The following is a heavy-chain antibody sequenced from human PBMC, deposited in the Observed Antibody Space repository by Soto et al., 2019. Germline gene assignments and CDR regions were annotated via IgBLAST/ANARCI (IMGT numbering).Heavy chain of an antibody. CDR3: VKVLARRVGVPRFYFDS. CDR2: INADGTST. V-gene: IGHV3-74*01. Sequence: PGGSLRLSCAASGSTFSNSWMHWVRQVSGKGLEWVSRINADGTSTSYADSVKGRFTISRDNAKNTLYLHVNSLRAEDTAVYYCVKVLARRVGVPRFYFDSWGQGALVTVSS. J-gene: IGHJ4*02. D-gene: IGHD2-2*01. CDR1: GSTFSNSW.